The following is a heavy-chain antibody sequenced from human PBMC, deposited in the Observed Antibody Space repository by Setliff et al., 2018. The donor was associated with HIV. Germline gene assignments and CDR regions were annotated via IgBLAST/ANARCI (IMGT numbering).Heavy chain of an antibody. D-gene: IGHD2-2*01. CDR1: GGSFSDFY. V-gene: IGHV4-34*01. CDR2: ITHRGCT. J-gene: IGHJ6*03. Sequence: KASETLSLTCVVYGGSFSDFYWVWVRQPPSKGLEWIGEITHRGCTTYNPTLQSRVAISVDTSRRQFTLKLGSVTAADTAVYYCARGQHVFPAPHYMDVWDKGTTVTVSS. CDR3: ARGQHVFPAPHYMDV.